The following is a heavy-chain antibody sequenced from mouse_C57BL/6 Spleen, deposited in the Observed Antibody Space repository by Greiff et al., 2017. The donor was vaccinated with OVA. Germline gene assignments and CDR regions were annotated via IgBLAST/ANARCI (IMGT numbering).Heavy chain of an antibody. V-gene: IGHV1-22*01. D-gene: IGHD1-1*01. Sequence: VQLQQSGPELVKPGASVKMSCKASGYTFTDYNMHWVKQSPGKSLEWIGYINPNNGGTSYNQKFKGKATVTVNKSSSTASMELRILTSEDSAVYYCARGEYGSSWGAMDYWGQGTSVTVSS. CDR1: GYTFTDYN. CDR3: ARGEYGSSWGAMDY. CDR2: INPNNGGT. J-gene: IGHJ4*01.